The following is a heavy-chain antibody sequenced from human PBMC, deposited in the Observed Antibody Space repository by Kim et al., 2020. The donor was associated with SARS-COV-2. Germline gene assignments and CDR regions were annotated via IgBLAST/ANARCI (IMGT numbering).Heavy chain of an antibody. CDR1: GGSFSGYY. V-gene: IGHV4-34*01. J-gene: IGHJ6*04. D-gene: IGHD4-4*01. Sequence: SETLSLTCAVYGGSFSGYYWSWIRQPPGKGLEWIGEINHSGSTNYNPSLKSRVTISVDTSKNQFSLKLSSVTAADTAVYYCASFWAGVTTVTTSERRDLHTDVWGKGTTVTVSS. CDR2: INHSGST. CDR3: ASFWAGVTTVTTSERRDLHTDV.